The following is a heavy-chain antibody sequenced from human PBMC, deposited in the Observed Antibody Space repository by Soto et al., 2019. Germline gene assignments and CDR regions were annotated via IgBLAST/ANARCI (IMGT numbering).Heavy chain of an antibody. V-gene: IGHV1-69*06. J-gene: IGHJ6*02. CDR3: AVFYGPYYYYGMDV. CDR2: IIPIFGTA. Sequence: ASVKVSCKSSGGTFSSYAISWVRQAPGQGLEWMGGIIPIFGTANYAQKFQGRVTITADKSTSTAYMELSSLRSEDTAVYYCAVFYGPYYYYGMDVWGQGTTVTVSS. CDR1: GGTFSSYA. D-gene: IGHD4-17*01.